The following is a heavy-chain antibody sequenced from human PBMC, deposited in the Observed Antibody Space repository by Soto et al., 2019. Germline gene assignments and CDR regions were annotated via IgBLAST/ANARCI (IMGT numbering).Heavy chain of an antibody. V-gene: IGHV5-51*01. J-gene: IGHJ4*02. Sequence: GESLKISCQVSGYSFTTYWIGWVRQMPGKGLEWMGIINPRDSDTRYSPSFQGQVTISADKSINTAYLQWSSLKASDTAMYYCARPGSSSSDYWGQGTLVTVSS. CDR3: ARPGSSSSDY. D-gene: IGHD6-6*01. CDR1: GYSFTTYW. CDR2: INPRDSDT.